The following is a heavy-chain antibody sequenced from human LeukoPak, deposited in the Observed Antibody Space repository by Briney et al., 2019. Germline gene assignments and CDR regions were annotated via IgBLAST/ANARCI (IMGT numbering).Heavy chain of an antibody. D-gene: IGHD2-15*01. V-gene: IGHV4-34*01. CDR2: INHSGST. CDR1: GGSFSGYY. CDR3: ARRGSRVVVAATIDY. J-gene: IGHJ4*02. Sequence: SETLSLTCAVYGGSFSGYYWSWIRQPPGKGLEWIGEINHSGSTNYNPSLKSRVTISVDTSKNQFSLKLSSVTAADTAVYYCARRGSRVVVAATIDYWGQGTLVTVPS.